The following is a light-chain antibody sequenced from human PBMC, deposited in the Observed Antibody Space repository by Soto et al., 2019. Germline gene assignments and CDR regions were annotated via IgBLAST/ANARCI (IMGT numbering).Light chain of an antibody. J-gene: IGLJ3*02. CDR2: DVS. Sequence: QSALTQPASVSGSPGQSITISCTGTSSDVGAYNYVSWYQHHPDKAPKLMIFDVSNRPSEVSNRFSGSKSGNTASLIISGLQDEDEADYYCSSYTSSNSWVFGGGTKLPVL. V-gene: IGLV2-14*03. CDR1: SSDVGAYNY. CDR3: SSYTSSNSWV.